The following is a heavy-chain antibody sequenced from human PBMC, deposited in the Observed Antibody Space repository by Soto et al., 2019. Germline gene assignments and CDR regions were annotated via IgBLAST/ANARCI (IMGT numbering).Heavy chain of an antibody. D-gene: IGHD3-10*01. V-gene: IGHV1-8*01. CDR3: ARLSYGSGSYDY. J-gene: IGHJ4*02. CDR1: GYTFTSYV. Sequence: QVQLVQSGAEVKKPGASVKVSCKASGYTFTSYVINWVRQATGQGLEWMGWMNPNSGNTSYAQTFQGRVTMTRNTLISTAYMGLSSLSSEDTAVYYCARLSYGSGSYDYWGQGTLVTVSS. CDR2: MNPNSGNT.